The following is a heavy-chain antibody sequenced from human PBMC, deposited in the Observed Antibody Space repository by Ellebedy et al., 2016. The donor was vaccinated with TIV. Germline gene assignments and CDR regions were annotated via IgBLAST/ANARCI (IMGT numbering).Heavy chain of an antibody. Sequence: PGGSLRLSCAASGFTFNYYSMNWVRQAPGKGLEWVSYISSDSTTIYYADSVKGRFTIYRDNAKNSLYLQMNSLRDEDTAVYFCARVPDSWGQGTLVTVSS. J-gene: IGHJ5*01. V-gene: IGHV3-48*02. CDR2: ISSDSTTI. CDR1: GFTFNYYS. CDR3: ARVPDS.